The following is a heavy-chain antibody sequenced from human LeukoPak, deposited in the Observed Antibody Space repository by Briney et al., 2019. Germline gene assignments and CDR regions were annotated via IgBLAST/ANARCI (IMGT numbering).Heavy chain of an antibody. CDR2: INYKGNT. D-gene: IGHD3-3*01. Sequence: SETLSLTCIVSGGSISGYNWGWIRQPPGKGLEWLGKINYKGNTHHNPSLKSRVTISVDTSKNQFSLKLNSVTAADTAVYYCAKDTFLAYWGQGTLVTVSS. V-gene: IGHV4-59*04. CDR1: GGSISGYN. CDR3: AKDTFLAY. J-gene: IGHJ4*02.